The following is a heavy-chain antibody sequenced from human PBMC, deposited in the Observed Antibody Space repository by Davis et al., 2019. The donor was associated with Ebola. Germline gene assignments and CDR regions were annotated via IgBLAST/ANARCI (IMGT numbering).Heavy chain of an antibody. CDR3: ARGSSSWSPLDY. J-gene: IGHJ4*02. Sequence: GESLKISCVASGLTISSFSMNWVRQASGKGLEWVAAISNSGGTTYYADSVKGRFTISRDNAKNTLYLQMNSLRAEDTAVYYCARGSSSWSPLDYWGQGTLVTVSS. V-gene: IGHV3-21*01. CDR2: ISNSGGTT. D-gene: IGHD6-13*01. CDR1: GLTISSFS.